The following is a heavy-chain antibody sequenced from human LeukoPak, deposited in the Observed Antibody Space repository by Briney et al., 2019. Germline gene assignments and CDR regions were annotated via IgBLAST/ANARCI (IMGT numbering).Heavy chain of an antibody. CDR3: ARDRVVIDY. CDR2: ISSSSSYI. J-gene: IGHJ4*02. CDR1: GFTFSSYS. D-gene: IGHD2/OR15-2a*01. Sequence: GGSLRLSFAASGFTFSSYSMNWVRQAPGKGLEWVSSISSSSSYIYYADSMKGRFTISRDNAKNSLYLQMNSLRAEDTSVYYCARDRVVIDYWGQGTLVTVSS. V-gene: IGHV3-21*01.